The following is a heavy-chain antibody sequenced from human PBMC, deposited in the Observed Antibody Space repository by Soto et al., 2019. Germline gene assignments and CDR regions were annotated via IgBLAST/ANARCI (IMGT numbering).Heavy chain of an antibody. CDR1: GYSFTSYW. V-gene: IGHV5-51*01. CDR2: IYPGDSDT. CDR3: ARWTTFLLYYYGMDV. Sequence: GESLKISCKGSGYSFTSYWIGWVRQMPGKGLEWMGIIYPGDSDTRYSPSFQGQVTISADKSISTAYLQWSSLKASDTAMYYCARWTTFLLYYYGMDVWGQGTTVTVSS. J-gene: IGHJ6*02. D-gene: IGHD4-17*01.